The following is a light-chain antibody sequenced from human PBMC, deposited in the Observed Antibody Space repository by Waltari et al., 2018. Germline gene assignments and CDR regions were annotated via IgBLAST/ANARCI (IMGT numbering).Light chain of an antibody. Sequence: QTVVTQEPSLSVSLGGTVILTCGLTSGSVTNNNHSSWYPQTPGQAPLTLISHTNTRSSGVPGRFSASLLGNIADLTITGAQAVDECHYYCVVYVGSGIWVFGGGTRLTVL. J-gene: IGLJ3*02. CDR2: HTN. CDR3: VVYVGSGIWV. V-gene: IGLV8-61*01. CDR1: SGSVTNNNH.